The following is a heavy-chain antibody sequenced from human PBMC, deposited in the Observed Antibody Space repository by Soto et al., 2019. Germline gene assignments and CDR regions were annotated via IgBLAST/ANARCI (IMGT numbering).Heavy chain of an antibody. V-gene: IGHV3-21*01. CDR1: AFPFSTYT. Sequence: SGGALSHSCAPSAFPFSTYTINWDRQAPGRGLGSGSSISSSSSDINYADSVKGRCTISRDNAKNSLYLQMNSLRAEDTAVYYCASMITFGGVIVPFDYWGQGTLVTVSS. CDR2: ISSSSSDI. J-gene: IGHJ4*02. D-gene: IGHD3-16*02. CDR3: ASMITFGGVIVPFDY.